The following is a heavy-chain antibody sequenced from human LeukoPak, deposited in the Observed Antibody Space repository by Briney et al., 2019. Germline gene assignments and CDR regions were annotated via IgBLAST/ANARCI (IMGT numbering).Heavy chain of an antibody. CDR3: ARYCSGGRCYAGLDP. J-gene: IGHJ5*02. CDR2: ITDST. Sequence: GGSLRLSCAASGFTFSTYAMTWVRQAPGKGLEWVSAITDSTYFADSVKGRFTISRDSSKNRMYLQMNSLRVEDTAVYYCARYCSGGRCYAGLDPWGQGALVTVSS. CDR1: GFTFSTYA. D-gene: IGHD2-15*01. V-gene: IGHV3-23*01.